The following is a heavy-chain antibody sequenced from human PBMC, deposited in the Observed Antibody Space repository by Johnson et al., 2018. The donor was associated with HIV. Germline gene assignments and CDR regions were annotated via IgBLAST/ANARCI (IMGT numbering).Heavy chain of an antibody. CDR3: VRDQGSGWPTNAFDI. CDR2: ITYDGRNK. J-gene: IGHJ3*02. CDR1: GFTFRSYA. Sequence: QVQLVESGGGVMQPGKSLRLSCEASGFTFRSYAMHWVRQAPGKGLEWVAVITYDGRNKYYTDSVKGRFIISRDNSKNMTNLQMTGLSDEDTADYYCVRDQGSGWPTNAFDIWGRGTRVTVSS. D-gene: IGHD6-19*01. V-gene: IGHV3-30*04.